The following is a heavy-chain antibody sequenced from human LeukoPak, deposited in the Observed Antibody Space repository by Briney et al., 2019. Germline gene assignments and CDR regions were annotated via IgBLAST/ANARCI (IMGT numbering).Heavy chain of an antibody. D-gene: IGHD5-18*01. Sequence: PSETLSLTCAVYGGSFSGYYWSWIRQPPGKGLEWIGYIYYSGTTNYNPSLKSRVSMSVDTSKNQFSLKLSSVTAADTAVYYCARGRKYTFGYRATELGSGYSDYWGQGTLVTVSS. CDR2: IYYSGTT. CDR1: GGSFSGYY. J-gene: IGHJ4*02. V-gene: IGHV4-59*01. CDR3: ARGRKYTFGYRATELGSGYSDY.